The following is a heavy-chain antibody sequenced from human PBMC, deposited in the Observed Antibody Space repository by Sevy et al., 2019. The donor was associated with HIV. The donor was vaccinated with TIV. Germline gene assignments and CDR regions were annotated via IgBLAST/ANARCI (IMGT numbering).Heavy chain of an antibody. J-gene: IGHJ4*02. D-gene: IGHD3-22*01. Sequence: GESLKISCQGSGYSFTSHWIGWVRHMPGKGLEWMGIIFPYDSDTRYSPSFQGQVTFSAAKSINTAYLQGCSLKASDTAMYYCATSRSGYFDSSGYYIYWGQGTLVTVSS. CDR1: GYSFTSHW. CDR2: IFPYDSDT. V-gene: IGHV5-51*01. CDR3: ATSRSGYFDSSGYYIY.